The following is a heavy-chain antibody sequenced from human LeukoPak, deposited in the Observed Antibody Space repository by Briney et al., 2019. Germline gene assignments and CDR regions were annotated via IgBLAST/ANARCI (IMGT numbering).Heavy chain of an antibody. V-gene: IGHV4-59*01. CDR1: GGSISSYY. CDR2: IYYSGST. CDR3: ARDQGYDSSGSYYFDY. Sequence: SETLSLTCTVSGGSISSYYWSWIRQPPGKGLEWIGYIYYSGSTNYNPSLKSRVTISVDTSKNQFSLKLSSVTAADTAVYYCARDQGYDSSGSYYFDYWGQGTLVTVSS. D-gene: IGHD3-22*01. J-gene: IGHJ4*02.